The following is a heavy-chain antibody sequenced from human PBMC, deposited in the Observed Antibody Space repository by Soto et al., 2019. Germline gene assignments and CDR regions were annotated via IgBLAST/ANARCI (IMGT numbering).Heavy chain of an antibody. V-gene: IGHV1-18*01. CDR3: ARDVLRFLEWSSPYYYYYGMDV. J-gene: IGHJ6*02. CDR2: ISAYNGNT. D-gene: IGHD3-3*01. Sequence: QVQLVQSGAEVKKPGASVKVSCKASGYTFTSYGISWVRQAPGQGLEWMGWISAYNGNTNYAQKLQGRVTMTTDTATSTAYMELRSLISDDTAVYYCARDVLRFLEWSSPYYYYYGMDVWGQGTTVTVSS. CDR1: GYTFTSYG.